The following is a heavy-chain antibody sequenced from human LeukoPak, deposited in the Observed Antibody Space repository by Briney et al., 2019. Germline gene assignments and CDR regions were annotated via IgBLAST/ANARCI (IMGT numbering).Heavy chain of an antibody. V-gene: IGHV4-59*12. CDR1: GGSISSYY. J-gene: IGHJ4*02. Sequence: SETLSLTCTVSGGSISSYYWSWIRQPPGKGLEWIGSIYYSGSTYYNPSLTSRVTISVDTSKNQFSLKLSSVTAADTAVYYCASRGYGGHFDYWGQGTLVTVSS. D-gene: IGHD4-23*01. CDR2: IYYSGST. CDR3: ASRGYGGHFDY.